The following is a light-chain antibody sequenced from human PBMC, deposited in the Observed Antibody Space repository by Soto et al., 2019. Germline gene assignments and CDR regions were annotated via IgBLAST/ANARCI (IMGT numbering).Light chain of an antibody. CDR1: ESVNNY. CDR3: QHRDNWPLT. V-gene: IGKV3-11*01. Sequence: EVVLTQSPATLSLSPGERATLSCRASESVNNYLAWYQQKPGQAPRLLIYDASNRATGIPARFSGSGSGTGFTLTISSLEPEDFAIYYCQHRDNWPLTFGGGTKVEI. J-gene: IGKJ4*01. CDR2: DAS.